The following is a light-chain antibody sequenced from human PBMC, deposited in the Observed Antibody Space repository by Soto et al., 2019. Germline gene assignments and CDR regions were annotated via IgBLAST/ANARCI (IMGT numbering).Light chain of an antibody. Sequence: EIVLTQSPGTLSLSPGERDTLSCRASQSVSSSYLAWYQQKPGQAPRLLIYGASSRATGISDRFSGSGSGTDFTLTISRLEPEDFAVYYFQQYGSSQTFGQETEVDIK. V-gene: IGKV3-20*01. CDR2: GAS. CDR3: QQYGSSQT. CDR1: QSVSSSY. J-gene: IGKJ1*01.